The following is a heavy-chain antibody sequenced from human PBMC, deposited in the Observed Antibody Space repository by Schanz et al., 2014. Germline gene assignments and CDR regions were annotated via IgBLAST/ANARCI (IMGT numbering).Heavy chain of an antibody. CDR1: GGTFSTYT. V-gene: IGHV1-69*02. Sequence: QVQLVQSGAEVKKPGSSVKVSCKASGGTFSTYTISWVRQAPGQGLEWMGRIIPIHGIVNYAQRFQDRVRITADKSTSTAYMELSSLRSDDTAVHYCARGRGFYDYWGQGTLVTVSS. CDR2: IIPIHGIV. J-gene: IGHJ4*02. D-gene: IGHD3-10*01. CDR3: ARGRGFYDY.